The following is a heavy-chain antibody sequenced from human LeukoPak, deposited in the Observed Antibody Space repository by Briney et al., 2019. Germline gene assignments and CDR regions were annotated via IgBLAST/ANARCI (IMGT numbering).Heavy chain of an antibody. Sequence: ASVKVSCKVSGYTLTELSMHWVRQAPGKGLEWMGGFDPEDGETIYAQKFQGRVTMTEDTSTDTAYIELSSLRSEDTAVYYCATDQPEYDFWSGYYFGYWGQGTLVTVSS. CDR2: FDPEDGET. CDR3: ATDQPEYDFWSGYYFGY. V-gene: IGHV1-24*01. J-gene: IGHJ4*02. D-gene: IGHD3-3*01. CDR1: GYTLTELS.